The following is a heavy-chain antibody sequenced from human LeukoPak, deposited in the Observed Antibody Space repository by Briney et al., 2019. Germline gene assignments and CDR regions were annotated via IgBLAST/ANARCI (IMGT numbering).Heavy chain of an antibody. CDR2: ISAYNGNT. CDR1: GYTFTSYG. D-gene: IGHD6-19*01. CDR3: ARAGPGSGWYFDY. Sequence: ASVKVSCKASGYTFTSYGISWVRQAPGQGLEWMGWISAYNGNTRYAQKFQGRVAMTTDTSTTTAYMELRGLRFNDTTVYYCARAGPGSGWYFDYWGQGTLVTVSS. J-gene: IGHJ4*02. V-gene: IGHV1-18*01.